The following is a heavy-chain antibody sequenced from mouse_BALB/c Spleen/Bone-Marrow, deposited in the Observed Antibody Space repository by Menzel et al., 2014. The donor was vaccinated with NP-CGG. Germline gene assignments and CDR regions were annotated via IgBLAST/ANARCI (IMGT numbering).Heavy chain of an antibody. Sequence: QVQLKQSGAELVRPGASVRLSCKASGYTFTSYWINWVKQRPGQGLEWIGNIYPSDSYTNYNQKFKDKATLTVDKSSTTAYMQLSSPTSKYSALYYFTREVYYGSSYLDYSGQHTTLTVSS. CDR1: GYTFTSYW. CDR2: IYPSDSYT. J-gene: IGHJ2*01. V-gene: IGHV1-69*02. D-gene: IGHD1-1*01. CDR3: TREVYYGSSYLDY.